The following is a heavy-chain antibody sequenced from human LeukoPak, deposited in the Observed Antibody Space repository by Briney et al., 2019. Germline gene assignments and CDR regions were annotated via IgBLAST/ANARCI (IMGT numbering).Heavy chain of an antibody. CDR2: INHSGST. V-gene: IGHV4-34*01. D-gene: IGHD3-10*01. Sequence: SETLSLTCAVYGGSFSAYYWSWIRQPPGKGLEWIGEINHSGSTNYNPSLKSRVAISVDTSRNQFSLRLSSVTAADTAVYYCATSGGSGSYYHFDYWGQGTLVTVSS. CDR3: ATSGGSGSYYHFDY. J-gene: IGHJ4*02. CDR1: GGSFSAYY.